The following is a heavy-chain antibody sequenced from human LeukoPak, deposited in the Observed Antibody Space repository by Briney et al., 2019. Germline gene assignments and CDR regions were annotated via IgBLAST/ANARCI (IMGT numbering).Heavy chain of an antibody. CDR3: AKDRSGYYYAFDY. J-gene: IGHJ4*02. Sequence: GGSLRLSCAASGFTFSSYAMSWVRQAPGKGLEWGSAISGSGGSTYYADSVKGRFTISRDNSKNTLYLQMNSLRAEDTAVYYCAKDRSGYYYAFDYWGQGTLVTVSS. D-gene: IGHD3-22*01. CDR2: ISGSGGST. CDR1: GFTFSSYA. V-gene: IGHV3-23*01.